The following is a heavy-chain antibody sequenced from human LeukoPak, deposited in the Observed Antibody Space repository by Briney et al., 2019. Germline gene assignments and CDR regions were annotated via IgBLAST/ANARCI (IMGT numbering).Heavy chain of an antibody. CDR3: ARDPQLKAFDI. CDR1: GGSISSYY. CDR2: IYYSGST. V-gene: IGHV4-59*01. Sequence: SETLSLTCTVSGGSISSYYWSWIRQPPGKGLEWIGYIYYSGSTNYNPSLKSRVTISVDTSKNQFSLKLSSVTTADTAVYYCARDPQLKAFDIWGQGTMVTVSS. J-gene: IGHJ3*02.